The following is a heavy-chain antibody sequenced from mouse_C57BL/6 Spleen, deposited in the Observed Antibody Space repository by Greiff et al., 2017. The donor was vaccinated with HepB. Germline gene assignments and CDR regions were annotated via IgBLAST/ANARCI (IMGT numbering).Heavy chain of an antibody. D-gene: IGHD3-1*01. CDR3: ARRGYGGYFDY. V-gene: IGHV1-52*01. CDR1: GYTFTSYW. J-gene: IGHJ2*01. Sequence: VQLQQPGAELVRPGSSVKLSCKASGYTFTSYWMHWVKQRPIQGLEWIGNIDPSDSETHYNQKFKDKATLTVDKSSSTAYMQLSSLTSEDSAVYYCARRGYGGYFDYWGQGTTLTVSS. CDR2: IDPSDSET.